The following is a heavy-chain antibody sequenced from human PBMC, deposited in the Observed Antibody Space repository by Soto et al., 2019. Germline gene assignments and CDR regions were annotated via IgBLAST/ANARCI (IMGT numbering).Heavy chain of an antibody. CDR1: GFSLSTNGMG. Sequence: QITVKESGLTLGKPTETLTLTCTFSGFSLSTNGMGVGWIRQPPGKALEGLALIYWDDDKRYSPSLRSRLTITGDTSKNQVDLIMTNMDPVDTATYYCVRLTRGVYQLDRLWEKFEYWGQGSLVTVSS. J-gene: IGHJ4*02. V-gene: IGHV2-5*02. D-gene: IGHD1-26*01. CDR3: VRLTRGVYQLDRLWEKFEY. CDR2: IYWDDDK.